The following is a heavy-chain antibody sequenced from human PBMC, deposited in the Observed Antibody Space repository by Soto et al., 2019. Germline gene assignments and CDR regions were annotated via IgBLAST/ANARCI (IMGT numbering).Heavy chain of an antibody. CDR1: GGSINSHY. D-gene: IGHD6-19*01. CDR3: ARGRGRYSSGWSWFDP. CDR2: IFQSGST. V-gene: IGHV4-59*11. J-gene: IGHJ5*02. Sequence: SETLSLTCTVSGGSINSHYWSWIRQPPGKRLEWIGEIFQSGSTNYTPSLESRVTISGDKSKNQFSLTLTSVTAADTAVYFCARGRGRYSSGWSWFDPWGQGTLVTVSS.